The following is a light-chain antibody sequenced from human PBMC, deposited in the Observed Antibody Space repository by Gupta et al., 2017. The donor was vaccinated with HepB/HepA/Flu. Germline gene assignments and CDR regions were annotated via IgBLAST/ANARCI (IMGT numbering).Light chain of an antibody. Sequence: QSVLTQPPSVSGAQGQRVTISCPGSSSNIGAGYDVHWYQQLPGTAPKLLIYGNSNRPSGVPDRFSGSKSGTSASLAITGLQAEDEADYYCQSYDSSLSGPVVFGGGTKLTVL. CDR1: SSNIGAGYD. V-gene: IGLV1-40*01. J-gene: IGLJ2*01. CDR3: QSYDSSLSGPVV. CDR2: GNS.